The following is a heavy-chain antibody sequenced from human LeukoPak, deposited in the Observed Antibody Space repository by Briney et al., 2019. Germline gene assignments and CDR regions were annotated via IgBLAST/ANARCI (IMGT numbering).Heavy chain of an antibody. CDR1: GYTLTELS. Sequence: ASVKVSCKVSGYTLTELSMHWVRQAPGKGLEWMGGFDPEDGETIYAQKFQGRVTITRDTSASTAYMELSSLRSEDTAVYYCARDQSDDSNYYFDYWGQGTLVTVSS. D-gene: IGHD3-16*01. CDR3: ARDQSDDSNYYFDY. J-gene: IGHJ4*02. V-gene: IGHV1-24*01. CDR2: FDPEDGET.